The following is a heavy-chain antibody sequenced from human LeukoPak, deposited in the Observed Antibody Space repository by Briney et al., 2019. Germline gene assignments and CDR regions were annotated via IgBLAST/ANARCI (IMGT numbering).Heavy chain of an antibody. V-gene: IGHV4-59*01. D-gene: IGHD2-2*01. CDR3: ARVMEGYCSSTSCEPSFDY. J-gene: IGHJ4*02. Sequence: SETLSLTCTVSGGSISSYYCSWIRQPPREGLECIGYIYYSGSTNYNPSLKSRVTISVDTSKNQFSLKLSSVTAADTAVYYCARVMEGYCSSTSCEPSFDYWGQGTLVTVSS. CDR1: GGSISSYY. CDR2: IYYSGST.